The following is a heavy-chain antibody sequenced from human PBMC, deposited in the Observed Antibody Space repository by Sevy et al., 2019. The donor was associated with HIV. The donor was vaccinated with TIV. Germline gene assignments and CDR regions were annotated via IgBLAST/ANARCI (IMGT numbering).Heavy chain of an antibody. CDR2: INSDGSST. CDR1: GFTFSSYW. Sequence: GGSLRLSCAASGFTFSSYWMHWVRQAPGKGLVWVSRINSDGSSTSYADSVKGRFTISRDNAKNTLYLQMNSLRAEDTAGYYCARDPYYYDSSGYPHGAFDIWGQGTMVTVSS. J-gene: IGHJ3*02. CDR3: ARDPYYYDSSGYPHGAFDI. D-gene: IGHD3-22*01. V-gene: IGHV3-74*01.